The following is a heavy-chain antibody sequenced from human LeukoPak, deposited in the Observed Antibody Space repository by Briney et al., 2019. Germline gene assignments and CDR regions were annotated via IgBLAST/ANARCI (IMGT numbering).Heavy chain of an antibody. CDR1: GGSISSSSYY. D-gene: IGHD2-15*01. J-gene: IGHJ3*01. Sequence: SETLSLTCTVSGGSISSSSYYWGWIRQPPGKGLEWIGSMHYSGNFYSGSAYYNPSLRSRVTISVDTSQNQFSLKVNSVTAADTAVYYCARDPLLWAFDLWGQGTMVTVSS. CDR3: ARDPLLWAFDL. CDR2: MHYSGNFYSGSA. V-gene: IGHV4-39*07.